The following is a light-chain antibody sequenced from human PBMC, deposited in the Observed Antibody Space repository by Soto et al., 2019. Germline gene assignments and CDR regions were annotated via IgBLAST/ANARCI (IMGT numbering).Light chain of an antibody. CDR2: DVS. CDR3: SSFTSRHTYV. CDR1: SSDIGGYNY. V-gene: IGLV2-14*01. Sequence: QSALTQPASVSGSPGQSTTISCTGTSSDIGGYNYVSWYQQLPGEAPKLIIYDVSDRPSGVSTRFSGSKSGNTASLTISGVQAEDEGDYYCSSFTSRHTYVFGTGTKVTVL. J-gene: IGLJ1*01.